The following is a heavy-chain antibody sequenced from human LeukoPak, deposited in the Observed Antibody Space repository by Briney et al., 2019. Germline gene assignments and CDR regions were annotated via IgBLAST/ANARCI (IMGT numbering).Heavy chain of an antibody. J-gene: IGHJ4*02. CDR1: GFIFSSYW. D-gene: IGHD5-24*01. CDR2: IKQDGSEK. Sequence: TGGSLRLSCAASGFIFSSYWMTWVRQAPGKGLEWVVNIKQDGSEKFYVDSVRGRFTISRDNAKNPLYLQMNSLRDEDTAVYYCARAEEQRWGYVDYWGQGILVTVSS. CDR3: ARAEEQRWGYVDY. V-gene: IGHV3-7*04.